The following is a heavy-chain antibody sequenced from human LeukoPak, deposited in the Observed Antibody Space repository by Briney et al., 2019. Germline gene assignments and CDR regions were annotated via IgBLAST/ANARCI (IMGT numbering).Heavy chain of an antibody. D-gene: IGHD5-24*01. V-gene: IGHV4-4*07. CDR2: IYTSGST. CDR1: GGSISGYF. CDR3: ARSGYNNWFDP. Sequence: SETLSLTCTVSGGSISGYFWSWIRQPAGKGLEWIGRIYTSGSTYYNPSLKSRLTMSVDTDTSKNQFSLKLSSVTAADTAVYYCARSGYNNWFDPWGQGTPVTVSS. J-gene: IGHJ5*02.